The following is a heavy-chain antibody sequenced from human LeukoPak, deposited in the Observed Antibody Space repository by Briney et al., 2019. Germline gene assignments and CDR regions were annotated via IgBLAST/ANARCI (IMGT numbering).Heavy chain of an antibody. J-gene: IGHJ4*02. V-gene: IGHV4-34*01. CDR3: ATEGGPTDY. CDR2: INHTGST. D-gene: IGHD3-16*01. CDR1: GASFSDYS. Sequence: SETLSLTCAVYGASFSDYSWSWIRQPPGKGLEWIGEINHTGSTNYSPSLKSRVTISVDTSKYQFSLRLTSVTAADTAVYYCATEGGPTDYWGQGTLVTVSS.